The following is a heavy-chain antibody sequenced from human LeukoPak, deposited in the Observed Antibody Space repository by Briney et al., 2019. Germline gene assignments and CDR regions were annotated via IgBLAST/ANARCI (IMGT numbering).Heavy chain of an antibody. CDR1: GFTFSSYG. CDR3: AREKELRGGGFDP. V-gene: IGHV3-30*02. Sequence: GGSLRLSCAASGFTFSSYGMHWVRQAPGKGLEWVAFIRYDGSNKYYADSVKGRFTISRDNAKNSLYLQMNSLRAEDTAVYYCAREKELRGGGFDPWGQGTLVTVSS. J-gene: IGHJ5*02. D-gene: IGHD1-26*01. CDR2: IRYDGSNK.